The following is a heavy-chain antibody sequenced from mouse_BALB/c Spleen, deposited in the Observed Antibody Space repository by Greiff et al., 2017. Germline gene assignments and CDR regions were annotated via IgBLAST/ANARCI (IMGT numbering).Heavy chain of an antibody. Sequence: EVMLVESGGGLVQPGGSRKLSCAASGFTFSSFGMHWVRQAPEKGLEWVAYISSGSSTIYYADTVKGRFTISRDNPKNTLFLQMTSLRSEDTAMYYCARDELGRLDYWGQGTTLTVSS. CDR3: ARDELGRLDY. J-gene: IGHJ2*01. CDR1: GFTFSSFG. V-gene: IGHV5-17*02. CDR2: ISSGSSTI. D-gene: IGHD4-1*01.